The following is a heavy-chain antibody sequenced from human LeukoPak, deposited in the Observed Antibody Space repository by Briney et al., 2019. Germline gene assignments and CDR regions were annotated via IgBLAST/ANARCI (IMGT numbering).Heavy chain of an antibody. CDR1: GFTFDDYA. D-gene: IGHD6-13*01. CDR3: AKGQQQLALSVDAFDI. J-gene: IGHJ3*02. Sequence: GRSLRLSCAASGFTFDDYAMHWVWQAPGKGLEWVSGISWNSGSIGYADSVKGRFTISRDNAKNSLYLQMNSLRAEDTALYYCAKGQQQLALSVDAFDIWGQGTMVTVSS. CDR2: ISWNSGSI. V-gene: IGHV3-9*01.